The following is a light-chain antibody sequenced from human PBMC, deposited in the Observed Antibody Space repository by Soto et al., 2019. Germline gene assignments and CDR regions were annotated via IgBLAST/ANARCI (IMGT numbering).Light chain of an antibody. V-gene: IGLV2-14*01. J-gene: IGLJ1*01. CDR1: SSDAGGYNY. CDR2: DVS. CDR3: SSYTSSSTDV. Sequence: QSVLTQPASVSGSPGQSITISCTGTSSDAGGYNYVPWYQQHPGRAPKLMIYDVSIRPSGVSNRFSGSKSGNTASLTISGLQAEDEADYYCSSYTSSSTDVFGTGTKVTVL.